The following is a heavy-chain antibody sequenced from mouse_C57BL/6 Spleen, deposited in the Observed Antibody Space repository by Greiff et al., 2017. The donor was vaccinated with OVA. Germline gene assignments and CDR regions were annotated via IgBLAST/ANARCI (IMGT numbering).Heavy chain of an antibody. CDR3: ARYDGYDAMDY. Sequence: VQLVESGPELVKPGASVKLSCKASGYTFTSYDINWVKQRPGQGLEWIGWIYPRDGSTKYNEKFKGKATLTVDTSSSTAYMELHSLTSEDSAVYFCARYDGYDAMDYWGQGTSVTVSS. CDR1: GYTFTSYD. D-gene: IGHD2-3*01. V-gene: IGHV1-85*01. J-gene: IGHJ4*01. CDR2: IYPRDGST.